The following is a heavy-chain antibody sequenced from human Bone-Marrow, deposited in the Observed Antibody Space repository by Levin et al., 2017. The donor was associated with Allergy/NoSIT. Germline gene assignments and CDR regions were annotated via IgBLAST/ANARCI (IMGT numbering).Heavy chain of an antibody. CDR1: GFTFSSYS. D-gene: IGHD5-12*01. Sequence: SCAASGFTFSSYSMNWVRQAPGKGLEWVSSISSSSSYIYYADSVKGRFTISRDNAKNSLYLQMNSLRAEDTAVYYCARWGYSGYDTRLTRGDYYYGMDVWGQGTTVTVSS. CDR2: ISSSSSYI. CDR3: ARWGYSGYDTRLTRGDYYYGMDV. J-gene: IGHJ6*02. V-gene: IGHV3-21*01.